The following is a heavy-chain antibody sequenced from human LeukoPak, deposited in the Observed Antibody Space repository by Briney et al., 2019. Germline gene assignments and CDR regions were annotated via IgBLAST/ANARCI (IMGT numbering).Heavy chain of an antibody. D-gene: IGHD2-2*01. Sequence: ASVKVSFKASGYTFTGYYMHWVRQAPGQGLEWMGWINPNSGGTNYAQKFQGRVTMTRDTSISTAYMELSRLRSDDTAVYYCARGYCSSATCRHFDYWGQGALVTVSS. CDR3: ARGYCSSATCRHFDY. CDR1: GYTFTGYY. V-gene: IGHV1-2*02. CDR2: INPNSGGT. J-gene: IGHJ4*02.